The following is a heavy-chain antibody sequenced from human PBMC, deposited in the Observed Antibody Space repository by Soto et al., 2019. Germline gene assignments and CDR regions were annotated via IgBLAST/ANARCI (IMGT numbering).Heavy chain of an antibody. CDR2: INSGASTT. CDR1: GFTFSSSW. Sequence: DVQLVESGGGLVQPGGSLRLSCAASGFTFSSSWMHWVRQAPGKGLVWVSRINSGASTTNYADSVKGRFTCSRDNVKNTLYLHMDSLPADDTAVYYCARGPTGWFGYDYWGHGTLVTVSS. J-gene: IGHJ4*01. V-gene: IGHV3-74*01. D-gene: IGHD3-10*01. CDR3: ARGPTGWFGYDY.